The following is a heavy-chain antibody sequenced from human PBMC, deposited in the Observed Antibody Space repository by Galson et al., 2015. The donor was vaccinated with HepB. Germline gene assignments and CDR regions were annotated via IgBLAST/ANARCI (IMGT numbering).Heavy chain of an antibody. V-gene: IGHV3-30*18. D-gene: IGHD3-10*01. Sequence: SLRPSCAASGFYFGDYGMHWVRRAPGKGLQWVASITYDGSIEKFTDAVKGRLTIAKANSKSTLDLQMNRLTTEDTAVYFCAKVPVVRAVIITHWSDSWGQGSLVAFSS. CDR1: GFYFGDYG. CDR3: AKVPVVRAVIITHWSDS. CDR2: ITYDGSIE. J-gene: IGHJ5*01.